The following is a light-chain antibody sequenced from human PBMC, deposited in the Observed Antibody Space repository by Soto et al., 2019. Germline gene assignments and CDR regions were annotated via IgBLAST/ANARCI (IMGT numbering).Light chain of an antibody. V-gene: IGKV4-1*01. Sequence: DIVMTQSPDSLAVSLGERATINCKSSQSVLYGSNNKNYLAWYQRKPGQPPKLLIYWASTRESGVAYRFSGSGSGTDFTLIIDSLQAEDGGVYNCQEYYSTPITFYGGTKVQIK. J-gene: IGKJ4*01. CDR2: WAS. CDR3: QEYYSTPIT. CDR1: QSVLYGSNNKNY.